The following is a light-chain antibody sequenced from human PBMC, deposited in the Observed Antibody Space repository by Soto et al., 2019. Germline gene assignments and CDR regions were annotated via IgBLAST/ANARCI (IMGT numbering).Light chain of an antibody. V-gene: IGKV1-39*01. Sequence: DIQMTQSPSSLSASIGDRVTITCRASQNISIYLHWYQQKPVQAPKFLIYASSNLQSGVPSRFSGSGSGTDFTLTISSLQPEDFATYYCQQSYSTLYTFGQGTKLEIK. CDR3: QQSYSTLYT. CDR1: QNISIY. J-gene: IGKJ2*01. CDR2: ASS.